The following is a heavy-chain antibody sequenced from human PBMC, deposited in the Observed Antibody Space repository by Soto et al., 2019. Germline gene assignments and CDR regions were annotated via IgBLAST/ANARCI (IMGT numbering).Heavy chain of an antibody. J-gene: IGHJ4*02. D-gene: IGHD3-9*01. CDR3: AKPAYDILNGYRRITHGFHFDS. Sequence: GGSLRLSCAASGFTFSTYDLNWVRQSPGKGLEWVSSISGSGGSTNYADSVKGRFTISRDNSKNTLYLRMNSLRAEDTAVYYCAKPAYDILNGYRRITHGFHFDSWGQGTRVTVSS. CDR1: GFTFSTYD. CDR2: ISGSGGST. V-gene: IGHV3-23*01.